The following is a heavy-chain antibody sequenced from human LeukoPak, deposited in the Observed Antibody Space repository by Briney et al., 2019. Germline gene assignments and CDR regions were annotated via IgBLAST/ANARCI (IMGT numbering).Heavy chain of an antibody. Sequence: GGTLRHSCAASGFTFDYYAMQWVRPAPGKGLGWVSLISGDGGSTYYADSVKGRFTISRDNSKNSLYLQMNSLRTEDTALYYCVAVAGTLSVAYWYFDLWGRGTLVTVSS. CDR3: VAVAGTLSVAYWYFDL. V-gene: IGHV3-43*02. CDR2: ISGDGGST. CDR1: GFTFDYYA. D-gene: IGHD6-19*01. J-gene: IGHJ2*01.